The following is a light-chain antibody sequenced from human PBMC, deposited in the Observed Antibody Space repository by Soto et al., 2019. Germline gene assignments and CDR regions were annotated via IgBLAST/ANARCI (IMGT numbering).Light chain of an antibody. CDR2: KAS. CDR1: QTISSW. J-gene: IGKJ1*01. CDR3: QHYNSYSEA. Sequence: DIQMTHSPSTLSVSVGDRFTITCRASQTISSWLAWYQQKPEKDPRLLIYKASTLKSEVPSKFSGGGSGTEFTLTISSLQPNGFATSYHQHYNSYSEAFGQ. V-gene: IGKV1-5*03.